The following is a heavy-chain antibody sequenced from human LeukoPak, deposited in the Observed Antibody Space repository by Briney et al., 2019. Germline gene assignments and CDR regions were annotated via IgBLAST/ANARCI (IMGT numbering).Heavy chain of an antibody. Sequence: SVKVSCKASGGTFSTYPISWVRQAPGQGLEWMGGIIPIFGTANYAQKFQGRVTITTDESTSTAYMELSSLRSEDTAVYYCARAEVSQYYMDVWGKGTTVTVSS. V-gene: IGHV1-69*05. CDR2: IIPIFGTA. J-gene: IGHJ6*03. CDR1: GGTFSTYP. CDR3: ARAEVSQYYMDV. D-gene: IGHD1-14*01.